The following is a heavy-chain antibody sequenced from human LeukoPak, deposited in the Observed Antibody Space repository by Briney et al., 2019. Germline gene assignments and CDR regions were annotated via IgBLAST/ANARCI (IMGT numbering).Heavy chain of an antibody. CDR3: ARSAPGYSSGWYSADYYYYGMDV. CDR2: IYPGDSDT. J-gene: IGHJ6*02. Sequence: GESLKISCKGSGYSFTSYWIGWVRQMPGKGLEWMGIIYPGDSDTRYSPSFQGQVTISADKSISTAYLQRSSLKASDTAMYYCARSAPGYSSGWYSADYYYYGMDVWGQGTTVTVSS. D-gene: IGHD6-19*01. CDR1: GYSFTSYW. V-gene: IGHV5-51*01.